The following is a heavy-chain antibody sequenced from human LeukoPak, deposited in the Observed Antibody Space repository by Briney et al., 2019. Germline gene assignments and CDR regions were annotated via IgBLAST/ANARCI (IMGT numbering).Heavy chain of an antibody. CDR3: ATPLSSGPYDAFDI. CDR1: GDTFSSYA. CDR2: IIPILGIA. D-gene: IGHD3-22*01. V-gene: IGHV1-69*04. J-gene: IGHJ3*02. Sequence: ASVKVSCKASGDTFSSYAISWVRQAPGQGLEWMGRIIPILGIANYAQKFQGRVTITADKSTSTAYMELSSLRSEDTAVYYCATPLSSGPYDAFDIWGQGTMVTVSS.